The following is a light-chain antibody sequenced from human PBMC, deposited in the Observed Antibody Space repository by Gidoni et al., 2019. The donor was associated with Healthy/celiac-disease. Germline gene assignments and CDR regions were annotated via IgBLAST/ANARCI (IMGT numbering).Light chain of an antibody. CDR3: QQSYRTSWT. Sequence: DIQMTQSPSSLSASVGDRVTITCRASQSISSYLNWYQQKPGNAPKLLIYAASSLQSGVPSRFSGSGSGTDFTLTISSLQPEDFATYYCQQSYRTSWTFGQGTKVEIK. V-gene: IGKV1-39*01. CDR1: QSISSY. J-gene: IGKJ1*01. CDR2: AAS.